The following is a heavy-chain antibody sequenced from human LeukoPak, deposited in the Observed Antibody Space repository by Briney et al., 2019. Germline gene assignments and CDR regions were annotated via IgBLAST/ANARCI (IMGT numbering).Heavy chain of an antibody. V-gene: IGHV3-7*01. CDR1: GFIFSSYW. D-gene: IGHD3-22*01. Sequence: GGSLRLSCAASGFIFSSYWMSWVRQAPGKGLEWVASIKQDGSETYYVDSVRGRFTISRDNAKNSLYLQMNSLRAEDTAVYYCARDHYDGVGGFDYWGQGTLVTVSS. J-gene: IGHJ4*02. CDR2: IKQDGSET. CDR3: ARDHYDGVGGFDY.